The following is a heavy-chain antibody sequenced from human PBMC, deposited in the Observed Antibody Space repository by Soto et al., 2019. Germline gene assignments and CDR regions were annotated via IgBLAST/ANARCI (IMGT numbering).Heavy chain of an antibody. J-gene: IGHJ4*02. Sequence: QVQLQESGPGLVKPSQTLSLTCTVSGGSIRSTGYFWTWIRQHLGKGLEWIGYIFYSGGTFHTPSLKSRVTISVDTSKKQFSLELSSVTAADTAVYYCASEAGSGDYFDYWGQGTLVTVSS. CDR1: GGSIRSTGYF. D-gene: IGHD1-26*01. V-gene: IGHV4-31*03. CDR2: IFYSGGT. CDR3: ASEAGSGDYFDY.